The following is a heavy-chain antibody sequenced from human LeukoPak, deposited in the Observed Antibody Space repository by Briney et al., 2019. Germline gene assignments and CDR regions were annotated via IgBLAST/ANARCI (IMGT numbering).Heavy chain of an antibody. CDR1: GDSVSSISAA. Sequence: SQTLSLTCVISGDSVSSISAAWNWIRQSPSRGLEWLGRTRYRSKWFNDYVVSVKSRLTINPDTSKNQFSLQLNSVTPEDTAEYYCARSSAAGPDYWGQGTLVTVSS. CDR2: TRYRSKWFN. D-gene: IGHD6-13*01. J-gene: IGHJ4*02. V-gene: IGHV6-1*01. CDR3: ARSSAAGPDY.